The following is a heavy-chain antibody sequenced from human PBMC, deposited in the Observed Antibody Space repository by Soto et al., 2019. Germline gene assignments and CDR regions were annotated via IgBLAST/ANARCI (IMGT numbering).Heavy chain of an antibody. Sequence: SETLSLTCTVSGDSGTNYFWSWMRQPPGKGLEWIGHMYHGGRTNYSPSLKSRVTMSLDSSRNQFSLNLSSVTAADTAVYFCARDPGHCTNGVCPIFDFWGQGLLVTVSS. D-gene: IGHD2-8*01. CDR1: GDSGTNYF. CDR2: MYHGGRT. J-gene: IGHJ4*02. CDR3: ARDPGHCTNGVCPIFDF. V-gene: IGHV4-59*02.